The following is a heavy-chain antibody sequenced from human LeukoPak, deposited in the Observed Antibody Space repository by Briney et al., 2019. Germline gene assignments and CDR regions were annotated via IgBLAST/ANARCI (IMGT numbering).Heavy chain of an antibody. Sequence: MPSETLSLTCAVYGGSFSGSNWSWIRQPPGKGLEWIGEIYNSGSTIYNPSLKSRVTISVDTSKNRFSLNLISVTAADTAVYYCVRAYDYWGQGTLVTVSS. CDR3: VRAYDY. CDR1: GGSFSGSN. CDR2: IYNSGST. J-gene: IGHJ4*02. V-gene: IGHV4-34*01.